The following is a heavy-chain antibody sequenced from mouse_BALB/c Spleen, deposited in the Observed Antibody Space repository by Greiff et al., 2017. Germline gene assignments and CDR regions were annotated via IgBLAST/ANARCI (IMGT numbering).Heavy chain of an antibody. Sequence: VQLQQSGAELVRPGTSVKISCKASGYAFTNYWLGWVKQRPGHGLEWIGDIYPGSGNTYYNEKFKGKATLTADKSSSTAYMQLSSLTSEDSAVYFCARGGYRSWFAYWGQGTLVTVSA. CDR2: IYPGSGNT. V-gene: IGHV1-63*01. D-gene: IGHD2-14*01. CDR3: ARGGYRSWFAY. J-gene: IGHJ3*01. CDR1: GYAFTNYW.